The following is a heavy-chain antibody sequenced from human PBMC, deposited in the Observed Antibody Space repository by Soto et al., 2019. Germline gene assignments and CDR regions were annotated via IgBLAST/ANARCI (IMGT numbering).Heavy chain of an antibody. V-gene: IGHV3-73*02. D-gene: IGHD2-2*01. Sequence: EVQLVESGGGLVQPGGSLKLSCAASGFTFSGSAMHWVRQASGKGLEWVGRIRSKTNNYATVYGASVEGRFTISRDDSKNTAYLQMSTLKTEDTAIYFCTRQGLTVPGGDHIYYSYALDVWGQGTTVTVSS. J-gene: IGHJ6*02. CDR2: IRSKTNNYAT. CDR3: TRQGLTVPGGDHIYYSYALDV. CDR1: GFTFSGSA.